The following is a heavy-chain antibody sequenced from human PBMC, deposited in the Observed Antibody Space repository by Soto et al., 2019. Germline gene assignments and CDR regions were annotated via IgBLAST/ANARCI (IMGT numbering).Heavy chain of an antibody. CDR1: GNSIATGPSY. J-gene: IGHJ3*02. V-gene: IGHV4-31*03. CDR2: LSYSGTT. D-gene: IGHD2-2*01. Sequence: SETLSLTCTVSGNSIATGPSYWSWIRQHPGKGLEWIGYLSYSGTTYYNPSLKSRFTISVDTSKNQFSLILTAVTAADTAVYYCARVGRSTTRLGAFDIWGPGTKVTVS. CDR3: ARVGRSTTRLGAFDI.